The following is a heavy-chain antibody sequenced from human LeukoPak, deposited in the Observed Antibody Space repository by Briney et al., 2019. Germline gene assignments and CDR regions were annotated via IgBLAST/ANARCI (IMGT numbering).Heavy chain of an antibody. CDR1: GGSFRGYY. V-gene: IGHV4-34*01. J-gene: IGHJ4*02. CDR3: ARGRGGQQLTTWDY. D-gene: IGHD6-13*01. CDR2: INHSGST. Sequence: RPSETLSLTCAVYGGSFRGYYWSWIRQPPGKGLEWIGEINHSGSTNYNPSLKSRVTISVDTSKNQFSLKLSSVTAADTAVYYCARGRGGQQLTTWDYWGQGTLVTVSS.